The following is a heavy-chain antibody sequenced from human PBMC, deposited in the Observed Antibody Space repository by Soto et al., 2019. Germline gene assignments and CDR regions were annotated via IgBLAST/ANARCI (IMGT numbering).Heavy chain of an antibody. J-gene: IGHJ4*02. D-gene: IGHD5-18*01. Sequence: GGSVRLSCAASGFTFSSYWMTWVRQAPGKGLEWVANIKQSGSETYYVDSVKGRFSISRDDAKNALYLQMNTLRAEDTAVYFCARGYSIDYWGQGTLVTVSS. V-gene: IGHV3-7*03. CDR2: IKQSGSET. CDR3: ARGYSIDY. CDR1: GFTFSSYW.